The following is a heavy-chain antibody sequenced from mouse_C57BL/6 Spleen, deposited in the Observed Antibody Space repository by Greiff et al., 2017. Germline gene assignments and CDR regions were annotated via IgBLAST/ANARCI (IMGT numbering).Heavy chain of an antibody. J-gene: IGHJ2*01. CDR2: IYPRSGNT. Sequence: QVQLQPSGAELARPGASVKLSCKASGYTFTSSGISWVKQRTGQGLEWIGEIYPRSGNTYYNEKFKGKATLTADKSSSTAYMELRSLTSEDSAVYFCARRAGTLELGFDDWGQGTTLTVSS. V-gene: IGHV1-81*01. CDR1: GYTFTSSG. D-gene: IGHD3-3*01. CDR3: ARRAGTLELGFDD.